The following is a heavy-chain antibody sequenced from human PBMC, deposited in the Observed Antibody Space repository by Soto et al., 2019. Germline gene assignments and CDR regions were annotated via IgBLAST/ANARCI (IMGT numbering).Heavy chain of an antibody. Sequence: SQTLSLTCAISGDSVSTNSATWDWIRQSPSRGLEWLGRTYYRSNWYTDYAVSVKGRITISPDTSNNQLSLKLNSMTPDNTVVYYCARLIGDSWLDSWGQGTLVTVSS. V-gene: IGHV6-1*01. CDR3: ARLIGDSWLDS. D-gene: IGHD2-8*01. CDR1: GDSVSTNSAT. CDR2: TYYRSNWYT. J-gene: IGHJ5*01.